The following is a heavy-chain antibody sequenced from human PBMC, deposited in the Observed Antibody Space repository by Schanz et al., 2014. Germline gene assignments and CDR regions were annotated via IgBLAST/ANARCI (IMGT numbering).Heavy chain of an antibody. Sequence: QVQLVQSGAEVKKPGASVKVSCTASGYTLKNYGISWVRQAPGLGLEWMGWISDYNGKTNYAQKLQGRVTITADKSTSTAYMELTSLRSEDTAVYYCAGTYCSSTSCYTGYYYMDVWGKGTTVTVSS. D-gene: IGHD2-2*02. V-gene: IGHV1-18*01. CDR3: AGTYCSSTSCYTGYYYMDV. CDR1: GYTLKNYG. J-gene: IGHJ6*03. CDR2: ISDYNGKT.